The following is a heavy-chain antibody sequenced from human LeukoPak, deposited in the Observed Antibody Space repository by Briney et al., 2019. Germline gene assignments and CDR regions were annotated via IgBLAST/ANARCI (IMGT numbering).Heavy chain of an antibody. CDR1: GFTFSRHW. CDR2: MNQDGSAI. V-gene: IGHV3-7*01. Sequence: GGSLRLSCAASGFTFSRHWMSWVHQTPGKGRERVAHMNQDGSAIYYVDSVKGRFTISRDNAKNSLCLQMTGLTVADTAVYYCARTVPGYPDDYFDYWGQGTLVTVSS. CDR3: ARTVPGYPDDYFDY. D-gene: IGHD6-19*01. J-gene: IGHJ4*02.